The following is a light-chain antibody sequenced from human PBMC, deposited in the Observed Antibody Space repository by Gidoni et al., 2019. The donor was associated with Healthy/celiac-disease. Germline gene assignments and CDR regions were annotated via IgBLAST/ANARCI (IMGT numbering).Light chain of an antibody. J-gene: IGKJ2*01. CDR3: QPYNRYLYT. V-gene: IGKV1-5*01. Sequence: DNQMTQSPSTLSASGGERVTITCRASQSISSWLAWYQQNPGKDPKLLIYDASSLESGVPSRFSGSGSGTDFTLTTSSLQPDDFATYSCQPYNRYLYTFGQGTKLEIK. CDR1: QSISSW. CDR2: DAS.